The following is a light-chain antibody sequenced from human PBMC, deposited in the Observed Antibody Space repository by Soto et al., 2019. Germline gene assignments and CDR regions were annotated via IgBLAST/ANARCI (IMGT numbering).Light chain of an antibody. CDR1: QRILTSSNNKDY. Sequence: DIVMTQSPASLAVSLGARATINCRSSQRILTSSNNKDYLAWYQQKPGQPPKLLIYWASTRESGVPDRFRGSGAGTDFTLTISSLQAEDVAVYYCQQYHSTPITFGQGTRLEIK. J-gene: IGKJ5*01. V-gene: IGKV4-1*01. CDR3: QQYHSTPIT. CDR2: WAS.